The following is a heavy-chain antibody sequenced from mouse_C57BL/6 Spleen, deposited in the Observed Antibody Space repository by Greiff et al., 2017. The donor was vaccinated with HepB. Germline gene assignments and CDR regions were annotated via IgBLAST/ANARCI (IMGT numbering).Heavy chain of an antibody. J-gene: IGHJ3*01. CDR3: QDSSGYSWFAY. CDR2: IDPETGGT. Sequence: QVQLKESGAELVRPGASVTLSCKASGYTFTDYEMHWVKQTPVHGLEWIGAIDPETGGTAYNQKFKGKAILTADKSSSTAYMELRSLTSEDSAVYYCQDSSGYSWFAYWGQGTLVTVSA. D-gene: IGHD3-2*02. CDR1: GYTFTDYE. V-gene: IGHV1-15*01.